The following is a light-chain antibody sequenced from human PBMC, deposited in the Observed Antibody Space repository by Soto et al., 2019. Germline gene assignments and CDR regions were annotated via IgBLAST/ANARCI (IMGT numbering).Light chain of an antibody. CDR3: SSYTSSSTLLYV. CDR2: DVS. V-gene: IGLV2-14*01. CDR1: SSDFGGYNY. J-gene: IGLJ1*01. Sequence: QSALTQPASVSGSPGQSITISCTGTSSDFGGYNYVSWYQQHPGKAPKLMIYDVSNRPSGVSNRFSGSKSGNTASLTISGLQAEDEADYCCSSYTSSSTLLYVFGTGTKLTVL.